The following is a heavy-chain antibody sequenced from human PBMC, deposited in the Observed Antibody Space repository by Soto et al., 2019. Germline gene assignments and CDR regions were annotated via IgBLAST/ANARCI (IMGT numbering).Heavy chain of an antibody. CDR2: IDWDDDK. D-gene: IGHD6-13*01. CDR3: ARTPSDYSRSWYYYGIDV. CDR1: GYSISSSNWW. Sequence: TLSLTCAVSGYSISSSNWWGWIRQPPGKALEWLALIDWDDDKYYSTSLKTRLTISKDTSKNQVVLTMTNMDPVDTATYYCARTPSDYSRSWYYYGIDVWAQGTTVTVSS. V-gene: IGHV2-70*18. J-gene: IGHJ6*02.